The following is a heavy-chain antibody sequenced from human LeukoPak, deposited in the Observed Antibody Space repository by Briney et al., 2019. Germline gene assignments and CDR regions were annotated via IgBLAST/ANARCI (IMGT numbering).Heavy chain of an antibody. D-gene: IGHD3-22*01. CDR1: GFTFSTYG. CDR2: IRYDGSNK. J-gene: IGHJ4*02. V-gene: IGHV3-30*02. Sequence: PGGSLRLSCAASGFTFSTYGMHWVRQAPGKGLEWVAFIRYDGSNKYYADSVKCRFTVSRDNSKNTLYLQMNSLRAEDTAVYCCAKDPTGYYYDSSGYYYDYWGQGTLVTVSS. CDR3: AKDPTGYYYDSSGYYYDY.